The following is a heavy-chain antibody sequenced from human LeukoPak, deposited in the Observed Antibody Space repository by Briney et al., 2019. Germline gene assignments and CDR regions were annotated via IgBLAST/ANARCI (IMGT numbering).Heavy chain of an antibody. CDR1: GYTFTGYY. CDR2: INPNSGGT. V-gene: IGHV1-2*02. D-gene: IGHD3-10*01. J-gene: IGHJ4*02. CDR3: ARLNYYGSGSFHY. Sequence: ASVKVSCKASGYTFTGYYMHWVRQAPGQGLEWMGWINPNSGGTNYAQKFQGRVTMTRDTSISTAYLQWSSLKASDTAMYYCARLNYYGSGSFHYWGQGTLVTVSS.